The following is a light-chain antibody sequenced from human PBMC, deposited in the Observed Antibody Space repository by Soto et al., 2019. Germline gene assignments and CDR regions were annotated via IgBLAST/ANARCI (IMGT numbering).Light chain of an antibody. J-gene: IGKJ1*01. CDR1: QSVSNTY. CDR3: QQYKNWPPWA. CDR2: DAS. V-gene: IGKV3D-20*02. Sequence: EIVLTQSPGTLSLSPGERATLSCRASQSVSNTYLAWYQQRPGQAPRLLIYDASSRATGIPDRFSGSGSGTEFTLTISNLQSEDFAVYYCQQYKNWPPWAFGQGTKVEIK.